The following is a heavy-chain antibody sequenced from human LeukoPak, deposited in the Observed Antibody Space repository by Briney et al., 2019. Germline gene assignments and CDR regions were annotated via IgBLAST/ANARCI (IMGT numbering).Heavy chain of an antibody. Sequence: ASVKVSCKASGYTLTGYYMHWVRQAPGQGLEWMGWINPNSGGTNYAQKFEGRVTMTRDTSISTADMELSSLTSDDTAVYYCARGHSSLRLYYFDYWGQGTLVTVSS. J-gene: IGHJ4*02. D-gene: IGHD6-6*01. V-gene: IGHV1-2*02. CDR2: INPNSGGT. CDR3: ARGHSSLRLYYFDY. CDR1: GYTLTGYY.